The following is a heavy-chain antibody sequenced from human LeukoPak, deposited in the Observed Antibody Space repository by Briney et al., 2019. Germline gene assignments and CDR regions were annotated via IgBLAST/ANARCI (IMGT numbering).Heavy chain of an antibody. Sequence: SETLSLTCTVSGGSFSSSSYYWSWIRQHPGKGLEWIGYIYYSGSTYYNPSLKSRVTISVDTSKNQFSLKLSSVTAADTAVYYCARVTVWQYYFDYWGQGTLVTVSS. CDR1: GGSFSSSSYY. CDR3: ARVTVWQYYFDY. J-gene: IGHJ4*02. D-gene: IGHD3-9*01. CDR2: IYYSGST. V-gene: IGHV4-31*03.